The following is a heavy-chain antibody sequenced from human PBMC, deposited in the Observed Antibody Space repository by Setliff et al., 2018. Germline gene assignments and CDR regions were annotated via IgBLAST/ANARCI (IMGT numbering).Heavy chain of an antibody. CDR2: INPKSGGT. CDR1: GYSFTDYY. J-gene: IGHJ5*02. D-gene: IGHD3-16*01. CDR3: ARDGISWLMWFDP. Sequence: ASVKVSCKASGYSFTDYYMHWVRQVPGRGLEWMGWINPKSGGTRYAQKFQGRVTMTRDTSISTAYMELGSLRSDDTAVYYCARDGISWLMWFDPWGQGTLVTVSS. V-gene: IGHV1-2*02.